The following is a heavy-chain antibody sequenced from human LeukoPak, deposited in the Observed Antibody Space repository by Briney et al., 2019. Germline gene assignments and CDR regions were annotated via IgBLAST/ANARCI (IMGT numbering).Heavy chain of an antibody. CDR1: GFTFSSYS. Sequence: GGSLRLSCAASGFTFSSYSMNWVRQAPGKGLEWVSAISGSGGSTYYADSVKGRFTISRDNSKNTLYLQMNSLRAEDTAVYYCAKGVRGYYDSSGYLDYWGQGTLVTVSS. CDR3: AKGVRGYYDSSGYLDY. CDR2: ISGSGGST. D-gene: IGHD3-22*01. V-gene: IGHV3-23*01. J-gene: IGHJ4*02.